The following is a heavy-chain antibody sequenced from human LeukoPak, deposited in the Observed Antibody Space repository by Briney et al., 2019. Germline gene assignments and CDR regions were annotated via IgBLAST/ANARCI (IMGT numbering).Heavy chain of an antibody. D-gene: IGHD3-22*01. V-gene: IGHV3-21*04. Sequence: GGSLRLSCAASGFTFNSYSMNWVRQAPGKGLEWVSSISGSNSYIYYADSMKGRFTISRDNAKNSLYLQMNSLRAEDTAVYYCAKDNNQNYYDSSGQASLFYFDYWGQGTLVTVSS. CDR1: GFTFNSYS. CDR2: ISGSNSYI. J-gene: IGHJ4*02. CDR3: AKDNNQNYYDSSGQASLFYFDY.